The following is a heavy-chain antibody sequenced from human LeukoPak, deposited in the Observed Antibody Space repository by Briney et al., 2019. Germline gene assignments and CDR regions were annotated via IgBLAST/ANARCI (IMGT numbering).Heavy chain of an antibody. Sequence: PRGSLRLSCAASGFTFTSHWMHWVRQAPGKGLVWVSRINGDGSITTYADSVKGRFTISRDNAKNTLYLQMNSLRAEDTAVYYCAREDSGSIGWFDPWGQGTLVTVSS. D-gene: IGHD1-26*01. CDR2: INGDGSIT. CDR1: GFTFTSHW. CDR3: AREDSGSIGWFDP. V-gene: IGHV3-74*01. J-gene: IGHJ5*02.